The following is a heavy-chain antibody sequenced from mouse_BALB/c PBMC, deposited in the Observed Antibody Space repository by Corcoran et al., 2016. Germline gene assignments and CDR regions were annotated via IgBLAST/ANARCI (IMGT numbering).Heavy chain of an antibody. J-gene: IGHJ1*01. V-gene: IGHV3-6*02. CDR1: GYSITSGYY. Sequence: DVQLQESGPGLVKPSQSLSLTCSVTGYSITSGYYWNWIRQFPGNKLEWMGYISYDGSNNYNPSLKNRISITRDTSKNQFFLKLNSVTTEDTATYYCARHYYGWKYFDVWGAGTTVTVSS. CDR2: ISYDGSN. D-gene: IGHD1-1*01. CDR3: ARHYYGWKYFDV.